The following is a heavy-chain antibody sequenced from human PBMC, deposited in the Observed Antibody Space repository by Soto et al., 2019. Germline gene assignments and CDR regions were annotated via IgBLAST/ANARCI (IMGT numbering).Heavy chain of an antibody. CDR2: IYYSGST. D-gene: IGHD2-2*01. Sequence: SETLSLTCTVSGGSISSGDYYWSWIRQPPGKGLEWIGYIYYSGSTYYNPSLKSRVTISVDTSKNQFSLKLSSVTAADTAVYYCARGKGYCISTSCSYNWFDPWGQGTLVTVSS. CDR3: ARGKGYCISTSCSYNWFDP. V-gene: IGHV4-30-4*01. J-gene: IGHJ5*02. CDR1: GGSISSGDYY.